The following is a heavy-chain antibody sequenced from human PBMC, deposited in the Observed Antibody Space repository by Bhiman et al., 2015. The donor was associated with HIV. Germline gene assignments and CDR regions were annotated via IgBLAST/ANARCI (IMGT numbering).Heavy chain of an antibody. CDR1: GFTFSIYS. CDR2: INQDGSEK. D-gene: IGHD6-19*01. V-gene: IGHV3-7*01. CDR3: AREAVAGSVYFNY. J-gene: IGHJ4*02. Sequence: EVQLVESGGGLVKPGGSLRLSCAASGFTFSIYSMNWVRQAPGKGLEWVANINQDGSEKYYVDSVKGRFTISRDNTKNSLYLQMNTLRAEDTALYYCAREAVAGSVYFNYWGQGTWSPXPQ.